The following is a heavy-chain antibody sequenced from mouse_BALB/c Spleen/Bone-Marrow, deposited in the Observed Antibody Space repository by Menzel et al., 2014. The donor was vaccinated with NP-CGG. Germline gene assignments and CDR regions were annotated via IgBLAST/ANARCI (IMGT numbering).Heavy chain of an antibody. J-gene: IGHJ2*01. CDR1: GYTFSSYW. CDR2: TLPGSGST. D-gene: IGHD2-4*01. Sequence: VQLQQSGAELMKPGASVKISCKATGYTFSSYWIEWVKQRPGHGLEWIGETLPGSGSTNYNEKFKGKATFTADTSSNTAYMQLSSLTSEDSAVYYCARRGLRRGYYFDYWGQGTTLTVSS. CDR3: ARRGLRRGYYFDY. V-gene: IGHV1-9*01.